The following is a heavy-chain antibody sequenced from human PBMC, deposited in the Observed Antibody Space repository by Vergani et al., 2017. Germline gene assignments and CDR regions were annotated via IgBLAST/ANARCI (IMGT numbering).Heavy chain of an antibody. D-gene: IGHD5-12*01. CDR1: CGSISSGGYY. V-gene: IGHV4-31*03. Sequence: QVQLQESGPGLVKPSQTLSLTCTVSCGSISSGGYYWSWIRQHPGKGLEWIGYIYYSGSTYYNPSLKSRVTISVDTSKNQFSLKLSSVTAADTAVYYCAATISYYYYYMDVWGKGTTVTVSS. CDR2: IYYSGST. CDR3: AATISYYYYYMDV. J-gene: IGHJ6*03.